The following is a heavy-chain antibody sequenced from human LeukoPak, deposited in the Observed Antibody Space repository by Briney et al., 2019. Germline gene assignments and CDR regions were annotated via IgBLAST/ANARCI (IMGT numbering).Heavy chain of an antibody. CDR2: ISSSGSTI. Sequence: GGSLRLSCAASGFTFSDYYMSWIRQAPGKGLEWVSYISSSGSTIYYADSVKGRFTISRDNAKNSLYLQMNSLRSEDTAVYYCARATVGARGYSYGPPIWFDPWGQGTLVTVSS. J-gene: IGHJ5*02. CDR1: GFTFSDYY. CDR3: ARATVGARGYSYGPPIWFDP. D-gene: IGHD5-18*01. V-gene: IGHV3-11*01.